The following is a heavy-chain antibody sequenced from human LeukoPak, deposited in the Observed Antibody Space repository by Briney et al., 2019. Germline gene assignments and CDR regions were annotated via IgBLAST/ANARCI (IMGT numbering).Heavy chain of an antibody. D-gene: IGHD1-26*01. V-gene: IGHV3-7*01. CDR2: IKQDGSEK. CDR1: GFTFSRYW. J-gene: IGHJ4*02. CDR3: ARGDLGATIFDY. Sequence: PGGSLGLFCAASGFTFSRYWMTWLRQAPGKGLEWVANIKQDGSEKYYVDSVKGRFTISRDNAKNSLYLQMNSLRAEDTAVYYCARGDLGATIFDYWGQGTLVTVSS.